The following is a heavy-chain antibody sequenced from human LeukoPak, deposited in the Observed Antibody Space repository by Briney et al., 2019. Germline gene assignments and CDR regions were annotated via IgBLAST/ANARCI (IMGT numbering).Heavy chain of an antibody. CDR3: ASRTPSIGSRDAFDI. CDR1: GFTVSTNY. Sequence: GGSLRLSCAASGFTVSTNYMSWVRQAPGKGLEWVANIKQDGSEKYYVDSMKGRFTISRDNAENSLYLQMDSLRAEDTAVYYCASRTPSIGSRDAFDIWGQGTMVTVSS. D-gene: IGHD1-26*01. J-gene: IGHJ3*02. V-gene: IGHV3-7*01. CDR2: IKQDGSEK.